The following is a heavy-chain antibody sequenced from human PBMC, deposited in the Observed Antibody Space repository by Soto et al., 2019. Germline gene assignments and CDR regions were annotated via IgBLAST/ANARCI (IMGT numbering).Heavy chain of an antibody. D-gene: IGHD6-13*01. Sequence: QLQLQESGPGLVKPSETLTLTCTVSGGSISSSDHYWAWIRQPPGKGLEWLATIYYSGSIYYSPCLKSRATISGDTSKTQISLNMTSVTAADTALYYCARHRINRGSWYWVDPWGQGTLVTVSS. CDR1: GGSISSSDHY. V-gene: IGHV4-39*01. CDR2: IYYSGSI. CDR3: ARHRINRGSWYWVDP. J-gene: IGHJ5*02.